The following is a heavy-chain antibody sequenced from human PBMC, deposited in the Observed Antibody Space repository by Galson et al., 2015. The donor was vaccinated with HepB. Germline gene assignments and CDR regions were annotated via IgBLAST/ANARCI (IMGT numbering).Heavy chain of an antibody. CDR2: IGGSGGST. D-gene: IGHD4-17*01. Sequence: SLRLSCAASGFTFSSYAMSWVRQAPGKGLEWVSAIGGSGGSTYYADSVKGRFTISRDNSKNTLYLQMNSLRAEDTAVYYCAKPVYGDYADTDNWFDPWGQGTLVTVSP. CDR3: AKPVYGDYADTDNWFDP. CDR1: GFTFSSYA. J-gene: IGHJ5*02. V-gene: IGHV3-23*01.